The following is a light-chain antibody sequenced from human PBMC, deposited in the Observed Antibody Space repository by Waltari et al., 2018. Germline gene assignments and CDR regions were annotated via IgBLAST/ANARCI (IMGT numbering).Light chain of an antibody. CDR3: AAWDDSLAGGV. CDR2: TND. V-gene: IGLV1-44*01. Sequence: QSVLTQAPSASGTPGQRVTISCSGSTSNIGSNTVNWYQHLPGTAPKLPIYTNDQRPTGVPDRFSGSKSGTSASLTISGLQSDDEAEYYCAAWDDSLAGGVFGGGTKLTVL. J-gene: IGLJ3*02. CDR1: TSNIGSNT.